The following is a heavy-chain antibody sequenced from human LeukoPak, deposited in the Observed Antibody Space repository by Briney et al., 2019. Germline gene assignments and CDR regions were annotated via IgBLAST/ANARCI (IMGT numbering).Heavy chain of an antibody. Sequence: GGSLRLSCAASGFIFSSDDMHWIRQAPGKGLEWVSSISGSNSYIFYADSVKGRFTVSRDNAKDSLYLQMNSLRAEDTAVYYCARALTTLTYEGYWGQGTLVTVSS. CDR1: GFIFSSDD. CDR2: ISGSNSYI. D-gene: IGHD1-1*01. CDR3: ARALTTLTYEGY. V-gene: IGHV3-21*01. J-gene: IGHJ4*02.